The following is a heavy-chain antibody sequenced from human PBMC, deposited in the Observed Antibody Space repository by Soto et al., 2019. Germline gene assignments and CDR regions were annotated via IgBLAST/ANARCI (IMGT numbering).Heavy chain of an antibody. D-gene: IGHD2-15*01. CDR3: ARERHCSGGSCYYSGGYYYYGMDV. CDR2: ISYDGSNK. Sequence: QVQLVESGGGVVQPGRSLRLSCAASAFTFSSYGMNWVRQAPGKGLEWVAVISYDGSNKYYADSVKGRFTISRDNSKNTLFLQMNSLRAEDTAVYYCARERHCSGGSCYYSGGYYYYGMDVWGQGTTVTVSS. V-gene: IGHV3-33*05. CDR1: AFTFSSYG. J-gene: IGHJ6*02.